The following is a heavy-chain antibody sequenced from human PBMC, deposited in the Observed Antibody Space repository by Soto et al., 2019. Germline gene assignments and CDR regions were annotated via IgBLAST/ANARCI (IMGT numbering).Heavy chain of an antibody. V-gene: IGHV3-21*01. CDR1: GFTFSSYS. Sequence: PGGSLRLSCAASGFTFSSYSMNWVRQAPGKGLEWVSSISSSSSYIYYADSVKGRFTISRDNAKNSLYLQMNSLRAEDTAVYYCARDRIVVVPAANLGYYYYYGMDVWGQGTTVTVSS. CDR2: ISSSSSYI. J-gene: IGHJ6*02. CDR3: ARDRIVVVPAANLGYYYYYGMDV. D-gene: IGHD2-2*01.